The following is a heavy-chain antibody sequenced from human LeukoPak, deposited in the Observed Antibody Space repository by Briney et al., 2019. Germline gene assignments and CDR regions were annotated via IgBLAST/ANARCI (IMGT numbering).Heavy chain of an antibody. Sequence: SETLSLTCTVSGGSISSGAYYWSWIRQPAGKGLEWIGRIYTSGSSDYRSTNYNPSLKSRVTLSIDTSKRHFSLTLSSVTAADTAVYYCAREGLIAVVPAAIVFSPGYFFDYWGQGTLVTVSS. CDR3: AREGLIAVVPAAIVFSPGYFFDY. CDR1: GGSISSGAYY. D-gene: IGHD2-2*02. CDR2: IYTSGSSDYRST. V-gene: IGHV4-61*02. J-gene: IGHJ4*02.